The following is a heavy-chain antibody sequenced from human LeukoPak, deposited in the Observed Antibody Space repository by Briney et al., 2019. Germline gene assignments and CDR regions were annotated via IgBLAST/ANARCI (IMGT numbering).Heavy chain of an antibody. CDR1: GGTFSSYA. D-gene: IGHD4-11*01. Sequence: ASVKVSCKASGGTFSSYAISWVRQAPGQGLEWMGGIIPIFGTANYAQKFQGRVTITADESTSTAYMELSSLRSEDTAVYYCARGPDYSNWFDPWGPGTLVTVSS. CDR2: IIPIFGTA. J-gene: IGHJ5*02. CDR3: ARGPDYSNWFDP. V-gene: IGHV1-69*13.